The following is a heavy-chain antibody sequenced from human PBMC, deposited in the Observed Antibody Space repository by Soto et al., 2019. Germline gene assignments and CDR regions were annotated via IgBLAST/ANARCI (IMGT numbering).Heavy chain of an antibody. Sequence: SLSLSCTASGSTFDDYAMHWVRQAPGKGLEWVSGISWNSADIGYADSVRGRLSISRDNAKNSLYLQTNSLRAEDTALYYCAKGAYDSSGSYNFDYWRQG. CDR2: ISWNSADI. CDR1: GSTFDDYA. V-gene: IGHV3-9*01. D-gene: IGHD3-22*01. CDR3: AKGAYDSSGSYNFDY. J-gene: IGHJ4*02.